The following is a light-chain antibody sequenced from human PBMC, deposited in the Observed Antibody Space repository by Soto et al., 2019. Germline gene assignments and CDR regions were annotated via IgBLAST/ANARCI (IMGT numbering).Light chain of an antibody. CDR3: ATWDGGLTPQGV. J-gene: IGLJ1*01. Sequence: QSVLSQPPSVSAAPGQGATISGLGSTSKIGKYYVPWYQQVPGTAPRLLIYDNNQRPSGIPDRFSGSKSGTSATLAIPGLQTGDEADYYCATWDGGLTPQGVFGTGTKLTVL. CDR2: DNN. CDR1: TSKIGKYY. V-gene: IGLV1-51*01.